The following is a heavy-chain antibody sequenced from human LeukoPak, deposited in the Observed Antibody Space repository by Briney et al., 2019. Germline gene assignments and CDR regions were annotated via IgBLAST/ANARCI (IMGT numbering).Heavy chain of an antibody. CDR1: GYTFTGYY. D-gene: IGHD6-13*01. J-gene: IGHJ4*02. CDR2: INPNSGGT. CDR3: ARGGFIAANPGIDY. Sequence: ASVKVSCKASGYTFTGYYMHWVRQAPGQGLEWMGWINPNSGGTNYAQKFQGWVTMTRDTSISTAYMELSRLRSDDTAVYYCARGGFIAANPGIDYWGQGTLVTVSS. V-gene: IGHV1-2*04.